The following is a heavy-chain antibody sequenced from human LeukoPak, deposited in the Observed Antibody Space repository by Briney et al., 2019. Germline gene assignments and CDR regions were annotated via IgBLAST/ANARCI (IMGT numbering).Heavy chain of an antibody. D-gene: IGHD3-3*01. V-gene: IGHV3-53*01. J-gene: IGHJ5*02. CDR1: GFTVSSNY. Sequence: GGSLRLSCAASGFTVSSNYMSWVRQAPGKGLDWVSVIYRGGDTYYADSVKGRFTISRDNSKNTLYLQMNSLRAEDTAVYYCSTGQGVLRFLEWLSPYNWFDPWGQGTLVTVSS. CDR2: IYRGGDT. CDR3: STGQGVLRFLEWLSPYNWFDP.